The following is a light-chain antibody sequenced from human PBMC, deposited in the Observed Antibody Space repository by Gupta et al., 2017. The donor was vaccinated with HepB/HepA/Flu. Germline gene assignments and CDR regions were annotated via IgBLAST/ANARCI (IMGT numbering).Light chain of an antibody. CDR1: QSISSY. J-gene: IGKJ4*01. CDR2: AAS. CDR3: QQSYRNPHT. V-gene: IGKV1-39*01. Sequence: DIQMTQSPSSLSASVGDRVTITCRASQSISSYLNWYQQKPGKAPKLLIYAASSLQSGVPSRFSGSGSGTDFTLTISSLQPEDFATYYCQQSYRNPHTFGGGTKVEIK.